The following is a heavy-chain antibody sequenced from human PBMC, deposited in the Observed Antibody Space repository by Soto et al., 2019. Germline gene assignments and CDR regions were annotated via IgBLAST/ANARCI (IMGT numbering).Heavy chain of an antibody. Sequence: SETLSLTCTVSGGSISSGGYYWSWIRQHPGKGLEWIGYIYYSGSTYYNPSLKSRVTISVDTSKNQFPLKLSSVTAADTAVYYCARDRRGLHYDFWSGLDVWGQGTTVTVSS. J-gene: IGHJ6*02. D-gene: IGHD3-3*01. CDR2: IYYSGST. CDR3: ARDRRGLHYDFWSGLDV. V-gene: IGHV4-31*03. CDR1: GGSISSGGYY.